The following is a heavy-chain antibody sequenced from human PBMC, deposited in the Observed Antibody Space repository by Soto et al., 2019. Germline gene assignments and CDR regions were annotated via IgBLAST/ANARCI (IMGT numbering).Heavy chain of an antibody. CDR2: IIPLHNTS. D-gene: IGHD1-20*01. Sequence: SVKVSCKVSEGAFTNYSLNWVRHAPGQGLEWLGGIIPLHNTSNYSLKLLGRGSVTADISSNTVYMHLSGLTSDDTATYYCAIWSNWNPLYYRGMDVWGQGTTVTVSS. V-gene: IGHV1-69*08. CDR3: AIWSNWNPLYYRGMDV. J-gene: IGHJ6*02. CDR1: EGAFTNYS.